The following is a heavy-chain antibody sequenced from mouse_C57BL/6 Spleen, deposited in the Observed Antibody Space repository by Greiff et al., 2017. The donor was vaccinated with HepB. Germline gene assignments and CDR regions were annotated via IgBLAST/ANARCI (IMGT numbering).Heavy chain of an antibody. D-gene: IGHD4-1*01. V-gene: IGHV1-18*01. CDR1: GYTFTDYN. CDR3: VVLEGFAY. CDR2: INPNNGGT. J-gene: IGHJ3*01. Sequence: VQLQQSGPELVKPGASVKIPCKASGYTFTDYNMDWVKQSHGKSLEWIGDINPNNGGTIYNQKFKGKATLTVDKSSSTAYMELRSLTSEDTAVYYCVVLEGFAYWGQGTLVTVSA.